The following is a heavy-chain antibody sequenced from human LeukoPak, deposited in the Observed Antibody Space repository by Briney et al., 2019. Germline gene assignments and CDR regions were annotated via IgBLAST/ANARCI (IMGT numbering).Heavy chain of an antibody. CDR2: IYYSGYI. Sequence: GSLRLSCVVSDFSVSNYYMNWVRQSPGKGLEWIGSIYYSGYIYYNPSLKSRVTISVDTSKNQFSLKLSSVTAADTAVTYCARLGTAHSGLDVWGQGTTVTVSS. CDR3: ARLGTAHSGLDV. D-gene: IGHD5-18*01. V-gene: IGHV4-39*01. J-gene: IGHJ6*02. CDR1: DFSVSNYY.